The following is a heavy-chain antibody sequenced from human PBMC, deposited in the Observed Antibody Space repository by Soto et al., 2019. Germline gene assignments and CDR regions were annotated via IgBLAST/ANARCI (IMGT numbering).Heavy chain of an antibody. V-gene: IGHV1-69*13. CDR1: GGTFSSYA. Sequence: SVKVSCKASGGTFSSYAISWVRQAPGQGLEWMGGIIPIFGTASYAQKFQGRVTITADESTSTAYMELSSLRSEDTAVYYCARASVRDGYHCDYWGQGTLVTVSS. D-gene: IGHD5-12*01. CDR3: ARASVRDGYHCDY. J-gene: IGHJ4*02. CDR2: IIPIFGTA.